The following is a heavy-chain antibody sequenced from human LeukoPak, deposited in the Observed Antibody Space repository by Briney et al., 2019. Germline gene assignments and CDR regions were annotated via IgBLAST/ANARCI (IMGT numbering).Heavy chain of an antibody. Sequence: GGSLRLSCAAFGFTFSSYSMNWVRQAPGKGLEWVATMTSSNTIYYADSVKGRFTISRENAKNSLYLQMNSLRAGDTAVYYCAREGGYSYGSSHYYYYGMDVWGQGTTVTVSS. V-gene: IGHV3-69-1*01. CDR1: GFTFSSYS. J-gene: IGHJ6*02. CDR2: MTSSNTI. D-gene: IGHD5-18*01. CDR3: AREGGYSYGSSHYYYYGMDV.